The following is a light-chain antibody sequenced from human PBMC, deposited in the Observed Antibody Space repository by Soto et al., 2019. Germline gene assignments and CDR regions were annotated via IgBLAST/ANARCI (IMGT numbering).Light chain of an antibody. CDR2: GAS. CDR3: QQYGSSPPLT. Sequence: EIVLTQSPGTLSLSPGERATLSCRASQTVNNNYLAWYQQKPGQAPRLLLYGASNRATGIPVRFSGSGSGTDFTLTISRLEPEDCAVYYCQQYGSSPPLTFGGGTKVEIK. V-gene: IGKV3-20*01. CDR1: QTVNNNY. J-gene: IGKJ4*01.